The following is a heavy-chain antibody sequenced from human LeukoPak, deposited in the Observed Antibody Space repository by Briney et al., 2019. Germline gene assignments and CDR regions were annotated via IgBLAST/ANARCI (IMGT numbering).Heavy chain of an antibody. D-gene: IGHD3-16*01. CDR3: ARTSYPYTASYGMDV. Sequence: GASVKVSCKASGGTFSSYAISWVRQAPGQGLEWMGGIIPIFGTANYAQKFQGRVTITADESTSTAYMELSSLRSEDTAVYYCARTSYPYTASYGMDVWGQGTTVTVSS. CDR1: GGTFSSYA. J-gene: IGHJ6*02. CDR2: IIPIFGTA. V-gene: IGHV1-69*13.